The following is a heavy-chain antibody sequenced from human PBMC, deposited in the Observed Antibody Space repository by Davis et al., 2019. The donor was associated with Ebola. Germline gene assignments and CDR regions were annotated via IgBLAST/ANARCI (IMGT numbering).Heavy chain of an antibody. Sequence: HSQTLSLTCDISGDSVSSGGWNWIRQSPSRGLEWLGRTYYNSKWYSDYAVSVKSRITINPDTSTNQLSLQLNSVTPEDTAVYYCVRGWGRSGLDVWGQGTTVTVSS. J-gene: IGHJ6*02. D-gene: IGHD3-16*01. V-gene: IGHV6-1*01. CDR2: TYYNSKWYS. CDR1: GDSVSSGG. CDR3: VRGWGRSGLDV.